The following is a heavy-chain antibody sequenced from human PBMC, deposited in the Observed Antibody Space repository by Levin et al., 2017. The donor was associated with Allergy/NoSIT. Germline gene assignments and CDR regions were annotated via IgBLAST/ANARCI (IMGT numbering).Heavy chain of an antibody. Sequence: GESLKISCAASGFTFSSYAMHWVRQAPGKGLEWVAVISYDGSNKYYADSVKGRFTISRDNSKNTLYLQMNSLRAEDTAVYYCARDGYSSSWYLGTPGLWGQGTMVTVSS. V-gene: IGHV3-30-3*01. CDR1: GFTFSSYA. J-gene: IGHJ3*01. CDR3: ARDGYSSSWYLGTPGL. CDR2: ISYDGSNK. D-gene: IGHD6-13*01.